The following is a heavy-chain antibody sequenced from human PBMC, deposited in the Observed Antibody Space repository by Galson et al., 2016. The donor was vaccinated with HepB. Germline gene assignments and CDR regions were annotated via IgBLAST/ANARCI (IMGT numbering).Heavy chain of an antibody. Sequence: SLRLSCADSDFTFSASGVHWVRQASGKGLEWVGRIGSRGQNYGTFYAASVRGRFIISRDDSKNTAYLQMNSLKTEDTAVYYCARPEEDRINGGDCYSVWGQGTTVTVSS. CDR2: IGSRGQNYGT. J-gene: IGHJ6*02. D-gene: IGHD2-21*02. CDR1: DFTFSASG. V-gene: IGHV3-73*01. CDR3: ARPEEDRINGGDCYSV.